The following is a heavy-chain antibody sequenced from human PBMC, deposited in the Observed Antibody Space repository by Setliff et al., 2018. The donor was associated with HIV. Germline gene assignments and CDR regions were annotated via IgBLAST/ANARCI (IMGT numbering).Heavy chain of an antibody. V-gene: IGHV4-4*07. Sequence: PSETLSLTCTVSGVSTSIHYWVWIRQPAGRGPEWIGRIHTSDTTRYNPSLQSRVAISIDTSKNQFSLRLNSVTAADTAVYYCATRPADTKWYGVFDYWGQGRLVTVSS. CDR1: GVSTSIHY. CDR2: IHTSDTT. D-gene: IGHD3-10*01. J-gene: IGHJ4*02. CDR3: ATRPADTKWYGVFDY.